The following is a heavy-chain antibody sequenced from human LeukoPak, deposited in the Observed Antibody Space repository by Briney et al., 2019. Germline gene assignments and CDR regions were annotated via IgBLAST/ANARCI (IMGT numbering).Heavy chain of an antibody. Sequence: GGSLRLSCVASGVTLSNYAMSWARQAPGKGLEWVSGISSSGSGGNTYYADSVKGRFTISRDNSKNTLYLQMNSLRAEDTAVYYCAKDLGATDSGYFYWGQGTLVTVSS. J-gene: IGHJ4*02. CDR2: ISSSGSGGNT. CDR1: GVTLSNYA. D-gene: IGHD5-12*01. V-gene: IGHV3-23*01. CDR3: AKDLGATDSGYFY.